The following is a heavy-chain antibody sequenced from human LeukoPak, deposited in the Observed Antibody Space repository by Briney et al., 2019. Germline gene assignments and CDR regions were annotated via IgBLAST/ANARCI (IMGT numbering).Heavy chain of an antibody. J-gene: IGHJ3*02. D-gene: IGHD2-2*02. CDR3: ARGEVPAAIPPGDAFDI. CDR2: IIPILGIA. CDR1: GGTFGSYA. Sequence: SVKVSCKASGGTFGSYAISWVRQAPGQGLEWMGRIIPILGIANYAQKFQGRVTITADKSTSTAYMELSSLRSEDTAVYYCARGEVPAAIPPGDAFDIWGQGTMVTVSS. V-gene: IGHV1-69*04.